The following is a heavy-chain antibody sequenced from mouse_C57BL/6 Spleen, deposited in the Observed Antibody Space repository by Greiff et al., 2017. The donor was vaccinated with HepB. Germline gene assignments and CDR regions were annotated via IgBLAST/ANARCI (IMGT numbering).Heavy chain of an antibody. Sequence: EVKLVESGGGLVKPGGSLKLSCAASGFTFSSYAMSWVRQTPEKRLEWVATISDGGSYTYYPDNVKGRFTISRDNAKNNLYLQMSHLKSEDTAMYYCARDSPTRDYFDYWGQGTTLTVSS. V-gene: IGHV5-4*03. CDR2: ISDGGSYT. CDR3: ARDSPTRDYFDY. D-gene: IGHD1-1*01. J-gene: IGHJ2*01. CDR1: GFTFSSYA.